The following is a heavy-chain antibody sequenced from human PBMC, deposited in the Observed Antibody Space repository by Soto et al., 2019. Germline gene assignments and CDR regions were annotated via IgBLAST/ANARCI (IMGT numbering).Heavy chain of an antibody. D-gene: IGHD6-13*01. Sequence: PSETLSLTCTVSGGSISSYYWSWIRQPPGKGLEWIGYIYYSGSTNYNPSPKSRVTISVDTSKNQFSLKLSSVPAADTAVYYCARRHSSSSAFDPWGQGTLVTVSS. CDR3: ARRHSSSSAFDP. J-gene: IGHJ5*02. V-gene: IGHV4-59*01. CDR1: GGSISSYY. CDR2: IYYSGST.